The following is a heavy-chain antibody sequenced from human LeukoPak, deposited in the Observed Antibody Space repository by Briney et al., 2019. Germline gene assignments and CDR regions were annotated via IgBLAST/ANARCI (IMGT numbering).Heavy chain of an antibody. J-gene: IGHJ3*02. CDR2: IIPIFGTA. Sequence: SVKVSCKASGGTFSSYAISWVRQAPGQGLEWMGRIIPIFGTANYAQKFQGRVTITTDESTSTAYMELSSLRSEDTAVYYCARVRPPPLGITIFGVVTPHRDAFDIWGQGTMITVSS. V-gene: IGHV1-69*05. D-gene: IGHD3-3*01. CDR3: ARVRPPPLGITIFGVVTPHRDAFDI. CDR1: GGTFSSYA.